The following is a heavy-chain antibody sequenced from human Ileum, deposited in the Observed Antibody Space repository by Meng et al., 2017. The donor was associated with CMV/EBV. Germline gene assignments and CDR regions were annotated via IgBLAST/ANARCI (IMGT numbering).Heavy chain of an antibody. CDR3: AREGDDYTYYFDH. CDR1: GFTFDDYG. V-gene: IGHV3-20*04. Sequence: GESLKISCAASGFTFDDYGMTWVRQVPGKGLEWVSGINWSGGSTGYVDSVKGRFIISRDNVKNSLYLQMNSLRVEDTAMYYCAREGDDYTYYFDHWGQGNRVTGSS. J-gene: IGHJ4*02. CDR2: INWSGGST. D-gene: IGHD5-24*01.